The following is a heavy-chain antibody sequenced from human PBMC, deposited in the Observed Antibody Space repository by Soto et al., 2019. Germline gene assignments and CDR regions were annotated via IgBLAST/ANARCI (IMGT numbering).Heavy chain of an antibody. CDR2: INPNSGGT. CDR1: GYTFTGYY. J-gene: IGHJ4*02. D-gene: IGHD1-26*01. V-gene: IGHV1-2*02. Sequence: ASMNVSCKSSGYTFTGYYMHWVRQAPGQGLEWMGWINPNSGGTNYAQKVQGRVTMTRDTSISTAYMELSRLRSDDTVVYYCARDLSWELPFNYFDYWGQGTLVTVSS. CDR3: ARDLSWELPFNYFDY.